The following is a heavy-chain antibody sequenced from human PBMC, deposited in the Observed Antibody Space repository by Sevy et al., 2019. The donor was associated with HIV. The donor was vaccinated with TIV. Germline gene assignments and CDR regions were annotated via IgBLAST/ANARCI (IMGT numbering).Heavy chain of an antibody. CDR3: ARHPRTAAAGTRYFDY. CDR1: GFTFSSYS. CDR2: ISSSSSYI. J-gene: IGHJ4*02. Sequence: GGSLRLSCAASGFTFSSYSMNWVRQAPGKGLEWVSAISSSSSYIYYADSVKGRFTISRDNAKNSLYLQMNSLRAEDTAVYYCARHPRTAAAGTRYFDYWGQRTLVTVSS. V-gene: IGHV3-21*01. D-gene: IGHD6-13*01.